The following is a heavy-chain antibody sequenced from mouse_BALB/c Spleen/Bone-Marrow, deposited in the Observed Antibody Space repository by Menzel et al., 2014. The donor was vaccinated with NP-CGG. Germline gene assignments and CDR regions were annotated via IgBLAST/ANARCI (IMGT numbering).Heavy chain of an antibody. Sequence: DVKLVESGGDLVKPGGSLKLSCAASGFTFSTYGMSWVRQTPDKRLEWVATISSGGGYTYYPDSVKGRFTISRDNAKNTLYLQMSSLKSEDTAMYYCTRQGNSDHDAMDYWGQGTSVTVSS. CDR1: GFTFSTYG. D-gene: IGHD2-1*01. CDR3: TRQGNSDHDAMDY. J-gene: IGHJ4*01. CDR2: ISSGGGYT. V-gene: IGHV5-6*02.